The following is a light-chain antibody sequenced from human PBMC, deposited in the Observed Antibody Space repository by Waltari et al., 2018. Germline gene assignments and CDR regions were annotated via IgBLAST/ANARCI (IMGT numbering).Light chain of an antibody. CDR1: QSVSSSY. CDR2: GAS. J-gene: IGKJ2*01. CDR3: QQYGSSPGYT. V-gene: IGKV3-20*01. Sequence: EIVLTQSPGTLSLSPGERATHSCRASQSVSSSYLAWYQRKPGQAPRLPIYGASSRATRIPDRFSGSGSGTDFTLTISRLEPEDFAVYYCQQYGSSPGYTFGQGTKLEIK.